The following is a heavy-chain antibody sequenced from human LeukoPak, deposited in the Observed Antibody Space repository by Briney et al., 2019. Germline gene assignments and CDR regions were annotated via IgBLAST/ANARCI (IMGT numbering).Heavy chain of an antibody. V-gene: IGHV3-23*01. J-gene: IGHJ4*02. D-gene: IGHD6-19*01. CDR3: AKVSSGLVRDFDY. CDR1: GFTFDDYG. CDR2: ISGSDGST. Sequence: GGSLRLSCAASGFTFDDYGMSWVRQAPGKGLEWVSGISGSDGSTYYADSVKGRFTISRDNSRNTLYLQMNSLRAEDTAVYYCAKVSSGLVRDFDYWGQGTLVTVSS.